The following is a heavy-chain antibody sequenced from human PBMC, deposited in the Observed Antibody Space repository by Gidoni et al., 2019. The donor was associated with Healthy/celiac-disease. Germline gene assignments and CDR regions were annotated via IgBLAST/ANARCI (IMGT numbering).Heavy chain of an antibody. D-gene: IGHD3-22*01. CDR1: GFPFSSFD. Sequence: EVQLLESGGGLVQPGGSLRLSCASSGFPFSSFDMSWVRQAPGKGLEWVSAISGSGGSTYYADSVKGLFTISRDNSKNTLYLQMNSLRAEDTAVYYCAKGEPITMIVVVINDGGAFDIWGQGTMVTVSS. V-gene: IGHV3-23*01. CDR3: AKGEPITMIVVVINDGGAFDI. CDR2: ISGSGGST. J-gene: IGHJ3*02.